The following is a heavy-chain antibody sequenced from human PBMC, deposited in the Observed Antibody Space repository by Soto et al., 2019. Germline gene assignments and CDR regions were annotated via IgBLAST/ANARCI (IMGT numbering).Heavy chain of an antibody. V-gene: IGHV3-30*18. D-gene: IGHD6-6*01. CDR3: AKDFEYSSSSGLDIGY. J-gene: IGHJ4*02. CDR2: ISYDGSNK. CDR1: GFTFSSYG. Sequence: VGSVRLSCAASGFTFSSYGMHWVRQAPGKGLEWVAVISYDGSNKYYADSVKGRFTISRDNSKNTLYLQMNSLRAEDTAVYYCAKDFEYSSSSGLDIGYWGQGTLVTVSS.